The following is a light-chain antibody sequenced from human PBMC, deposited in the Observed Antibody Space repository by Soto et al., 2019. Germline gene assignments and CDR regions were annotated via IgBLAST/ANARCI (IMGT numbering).Light chain of an antibody. CDR3: SSYSSSSTLVV. J-gene: IGLJ2*01. Sequence: QSALTQPASVSESPGQSITIPCTGTSSDVGGYNYVSWYQQYPGKAPKLMIYDVAIRPSGVSNRFSGSKSGNTASLIISGLKAEDEANYYCSSYSSSSTLVVFGGGTKLTVL. CDR1: SSDVGGYNY. V-gene: IGLV2-14*01. CDR2: DVA.